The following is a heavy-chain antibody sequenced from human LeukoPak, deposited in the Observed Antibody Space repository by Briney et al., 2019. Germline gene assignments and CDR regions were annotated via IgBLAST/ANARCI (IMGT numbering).Heavy chain of an antibody. CDR2: ISGSGGST. J-gene: IGHJ4*02. D-gene: IGHD4-17*01. CDR3: ANSHGVYPYYVGY. CDR1: GFTFSSYA. Sequence: GVSLRLSCAASGFTFSSYAMRWVRQAPGKGLEWVSAISGSGGSTYYADSVKGRFPISRDKSKNTLYLQMNSLRAQDTAVYYCANSHGVYPYYVGYWGQGTLVTVPS. V-gene: IGHV3-23*01.